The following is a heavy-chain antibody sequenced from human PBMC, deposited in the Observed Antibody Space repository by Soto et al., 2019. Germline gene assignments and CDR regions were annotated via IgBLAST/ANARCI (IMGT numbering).Heavy chain of an antibody. CDR1: GFTFSSYA. V-gene: IGHV3-23*01. CDR3: AKDLTMIVVVMFDY. CDR2: ISGSGGST. D-gene: IGHD3-22*01. J-gene: IGHJ4*02. Sequence: GGSLRLSCAASGFTFSSYAMSWVRQAPGRGLEWVSAISGSGGSTYYADSVKGRFTISRDNSKNTLYLQMNSLRAEDTAVYYCAKDLTMIVVVMFDYWGQGTLVTVSS.